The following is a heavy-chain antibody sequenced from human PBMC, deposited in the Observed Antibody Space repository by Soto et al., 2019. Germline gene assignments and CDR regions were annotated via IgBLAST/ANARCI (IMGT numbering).Heavy chain of an antibody. CDR1: GGSISSSSYY. Sequence: SETLSLTCTVSGGSISSSSYYWGWIRQPPGKGLEWIGSIYYSGSTYYNPSLKSRATISVDTSKNQFSLKLSSVTAADTAVYYCARHTSTIFGVVYYYYYYMDVWGKGTTVTVSS. J-gene: IGHJ6*03. V-gene: IGHV4-39*01. D-gene: IGHD3-3*01. CDR3: ARHTSTIFGVVYYYYYYMDV. CDR2: IYYSGST.